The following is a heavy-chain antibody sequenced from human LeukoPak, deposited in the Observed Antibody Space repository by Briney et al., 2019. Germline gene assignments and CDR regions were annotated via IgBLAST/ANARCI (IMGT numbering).Heavy chain of an antibody. Sequence: SETLSLTCSVSGGSISLSYYYWGWIRQPPGKALEWIGSVYYSGTTSYNPSLKSRVTISVDMSKNHFSLRLSSVTAADTAMYYCASASWVATIMDPWGQGTLVTVSS. J-gene: IGHJ5*02. CDR3: ASASWVATIMDP. D-gene: IGHD5-12*01. V-gene: IGHV4-39*07. CDR1: GGSISLSYYY. CDR2: VYYSGTT.